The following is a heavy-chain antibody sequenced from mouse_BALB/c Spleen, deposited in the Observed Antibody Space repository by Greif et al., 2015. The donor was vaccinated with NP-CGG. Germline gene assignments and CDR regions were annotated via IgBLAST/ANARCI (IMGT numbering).Heavy chain of an antibody. D-gene: IGHD2-1*01. Sequence: EVHLVESGGGLVKTGGSLKLSCAASGFTFSDYYMYWVRQTPEKRLEWVATISDGGSYTYYPDSVKGRFTISRDNAKNNLYLQMSSLKSEDTAMYYCARDGFYYGNGESYWGQGTTLTVSS. CDR3: ARDGFYYGNGESY. J-gene: IGHJ2*01. CDR1: GFTFSDYY. V-gene: IGHV5-4*02. CDR2: ISDGGSYT.